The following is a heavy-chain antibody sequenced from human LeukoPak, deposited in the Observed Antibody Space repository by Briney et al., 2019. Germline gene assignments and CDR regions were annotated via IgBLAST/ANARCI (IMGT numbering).Heavy chain of an antibody. D-gene: IGHD1-26*01. CDR3: AKELPNGSYFEFYFDF. Sequence: PGRSLRLSCVASGFTFSSYGMHWVRQAPGKGLEWVALIWYDGSDKYYADSVRGRFTISRDNSKNTLYLQMNSLGAEDTAVYYCAKELPNGSYFEFYFDFWGQGTLVTVSS. CDR2: IWYDGSDK. J-gene: IGHJ4*02. CDR1: GFTFSSYG. V-gene: IGHV3-33*06.